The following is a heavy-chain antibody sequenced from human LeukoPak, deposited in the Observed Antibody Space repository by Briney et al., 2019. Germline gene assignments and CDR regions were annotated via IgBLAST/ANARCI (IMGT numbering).Heavy chain of an antibody. CDR1: GYTFTSYY. J-gene: IGHJ4*02. CDR2: INPSGGST. D-gene: IGHD6-19*01. CDR3: ARPNSSGWFGFDY. V-gene: IGHV1-46*01. Sequence: ASVKVSCKASGYTFTSYYMHWVRQAPGQGLEWMGIINPSGGSTSYAQKFQGRVTITRNTSISTAYMELSSLRSEDTAVYYCARPNSSGWFGFDYWGQGTLVTVSS.